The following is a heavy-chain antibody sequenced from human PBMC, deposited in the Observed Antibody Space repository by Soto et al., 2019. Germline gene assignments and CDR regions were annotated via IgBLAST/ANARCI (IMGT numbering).Heavy chain of an antibody. Sequence: EVHLVESGGGLVQPGGSLRLSCAASGLTFSGSAMHWVRQASGKGLEWVGRIRNKADNYATAYTASVKGRFIISRDDSKNTAYLQMNSLQTEDTALYYCTRIAPSYNMDVWGQGTTVTVSS. V-gene: IGHV3-73*02. J-gene: IGHJ6*02. CDR3: TRIAPSYNMDV. CDR2: IRNKADNYAT. CDR1: GLTFSGSA. D-gene: IGHD2-21*01.